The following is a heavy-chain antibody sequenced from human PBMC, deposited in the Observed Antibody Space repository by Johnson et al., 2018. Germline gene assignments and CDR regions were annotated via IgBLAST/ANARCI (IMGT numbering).Heavy chain of an antibody. CDR2: IPIGGIT. Sequence: VQLVESGGALAQPGGSXRLSCAASELTFSTFAMSWVPKAPGRGREWASDIPIGGITYYADSVKGRFTISRDNPRNTVHLQMNSLKAEDTALYYCTKKQGLGVAEWYCQYWGQGTLVTVSS. D-gene: IGHD6-19*01. CDR3: TKKQGLGVAEWYCQY. J-gene: IGHJ1*01. CDR1: ELTFSTFA. V-gene: IGHV3-23*04.